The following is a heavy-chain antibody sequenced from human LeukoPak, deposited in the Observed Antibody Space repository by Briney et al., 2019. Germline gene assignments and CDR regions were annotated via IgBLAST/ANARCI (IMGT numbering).Heavy chain of an antibody. J-gene: IGHJ3*02. Sequence: SETLSLTCAVYGGSFSGYYWSWIRQPPGKGLEWIGYIYYSGSTSYNPSLKSRVTISVDTSKNQFSLKLSSVTAADTAVYYCARVGRVPAAINAFDIWGQGTMVTVSS. CDR3: ARVGRVPAAINAFDI. CDR2: IYYSGST. D-gene: IGHD2-2*02. CDR1: GGSFSGYY. V-gene: IGHV4-34*01.